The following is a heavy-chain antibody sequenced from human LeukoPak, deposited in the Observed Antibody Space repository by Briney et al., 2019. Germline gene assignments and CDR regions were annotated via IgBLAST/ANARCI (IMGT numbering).Heavy chain of an antibody. D-gene: IGHD6-6*01. J-gene: IGHJ4*02. CDR1: GGTFSSYA. CDR2: IIPIFGTA. Sequence: SVKVSCKASGGTFSSYAISWVRQAPGQGLEWMGGIIPIFGTADYAQKFQGRVTITADESTSTAYMELSSLRSEDTAVYYCARDWSSSSLGYFDYWGQGTLVTVSS. V-gene: IGHV1-69*13. CDR3: ARDWSSSSLGYFDY.